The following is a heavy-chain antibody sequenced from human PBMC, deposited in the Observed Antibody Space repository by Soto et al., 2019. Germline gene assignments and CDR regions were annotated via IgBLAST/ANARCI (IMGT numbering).Heavy chain of an antibody. CDR3: ARDRCSGGSCYAGGTYFDY. CDR2: MNPNSGNT. CDR1: GYTFTSYD. J-gene: IGHJ4*02. D-gene: IGHD2-15*01. V-gene: IGHV1-8*01. Sequence: ASVKVSCKASGYTFTSYDINWVRQATGQGLEWMGWMNPNSGNTGYAQKFQGRVTMTRNKSTSTAYMELSSLRSEDTAVYYCARDRCSGGSCYAGGTYFDYWGQGTLVTVSS.